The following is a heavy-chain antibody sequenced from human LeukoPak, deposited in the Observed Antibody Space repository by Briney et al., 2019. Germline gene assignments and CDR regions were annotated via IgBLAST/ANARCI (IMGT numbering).Heavy chain of an antibody. Sequence: SETLSLTCTVSGASISNYYWSWIRQPPGKRLEWIGNIHYSGSTNYNPSLKSRVTISVDTSKNQFSLKLSSVTAADTAVYYCARVEEGYGSGRRENYYYYYVDVWGKGATVTISS. CDR1: GASISNYY. CDR2: IHYSGST. J-gene: IGHJ6*03. V-gene: IGHV4-59*01. CDR3: ARVEEGYGSGRRENYYYYYVDV. D-gene: IGHD3-10*01.